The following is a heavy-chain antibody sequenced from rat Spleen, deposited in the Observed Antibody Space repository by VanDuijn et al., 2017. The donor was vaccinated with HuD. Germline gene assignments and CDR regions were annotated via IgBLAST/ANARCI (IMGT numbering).Heavy chain of an antibody. J-gene: IGHJ1*01. CDR2: MWYDGDT. CDR3: AREDYDGTYFYWYFDF. D-gene: IGHD1-12*02. V-gene: IGHV2-70*01. CDR1: GFSLTSYS. Sequence: QVQLKESGPGLVQPSETLSLTCTVSGFSLTSYSVSWVRQPSGKGPEWMGRMWYDGDTAYNSALKFRLSISRDTSKSQVFLKMNSLQTEDTAMYFCAREDYDGTYFYWYFDFWGPGTMVTVSP.